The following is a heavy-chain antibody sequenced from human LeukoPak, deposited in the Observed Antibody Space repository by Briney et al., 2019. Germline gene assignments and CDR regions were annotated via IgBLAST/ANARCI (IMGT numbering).Heavy chain of an antibody. CDR1: GYSISSGYY. CDR3: ARMLVPDYFDN. Sequence: SQTLSLTCTVSGYSISSGYYWGWIRQPPGKGLQWIGSIYHSGSTYYNPSLKSRVTISVDTSKNQVSLKLSSVTAANTAVFYCARMLVPDYFDNWGQGTLVTVSS. CDR2: IYHSGST. V-gene: IGHV4-38-2*02. J-gene: IGHJ4*02. D-gene: IGHD6-13*01.